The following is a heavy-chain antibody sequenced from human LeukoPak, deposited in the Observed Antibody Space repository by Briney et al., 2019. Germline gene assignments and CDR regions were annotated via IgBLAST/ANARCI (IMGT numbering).Heavy chain of an antibody. CDR1: GGTFSSYA. D-gene: IGHD1-7*01. CDR3: ARVKLQGSYYYYYGMDV. Sequence: SVKVSCKASGGTFSSYAISWVRQAPGQGLEGMGGIIPIFGTANYAQKFQGRVTITADESTSTAYMELSSLRSEDTAVYYCARVKLQGSYYYYYGMDVWAKGPRSPSP. J-gene: IGHJ6*02. V-gene: IGHV1-69*13. CDR2: IIPIFGTA.